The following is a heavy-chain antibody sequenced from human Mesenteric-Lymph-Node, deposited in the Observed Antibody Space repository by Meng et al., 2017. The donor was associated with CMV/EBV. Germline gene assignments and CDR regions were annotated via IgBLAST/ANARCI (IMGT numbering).Heavy chain of an antibody. J-gene: IGHJ5*02. V-gene: IGHV3-11*04. CDR3: ARDIQSGRTGVDR. D-gene: IGHD1-1*01. Sequence: ASGLSFSDYFMAWIRQAPGRGLEWVSYISGRSSSIFYADSVEGRFTISRDNAKNSLYLQMNSLRGDDTAVYYCARDIQSGRTGVDRWGQGTLVTVSS. CDR2: ISGRSSSI. CDR1: GLSFSDYF.